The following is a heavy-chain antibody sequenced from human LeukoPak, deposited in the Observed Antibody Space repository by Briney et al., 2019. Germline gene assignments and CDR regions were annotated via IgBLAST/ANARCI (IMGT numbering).Heavy chain of an antibody. V-gene: IGHV3-30-3*01. CDR2: ISYDGNSK. J-gene: IGHJ4*02. CDR3: ARGPGYYYGDY. CDR1: GFNFNNCA. D-gene: IGHD3-22*01. Sequence: GGSLRLSCAASGFNFNNCAMHWVRQAPGKGLEWGAVISYDGNSKYYADSVKGRFTISRDNSKNTLYLQMNSLRPEDTAMYYCARGPGYYYGDYWGQGTLVTVSS.